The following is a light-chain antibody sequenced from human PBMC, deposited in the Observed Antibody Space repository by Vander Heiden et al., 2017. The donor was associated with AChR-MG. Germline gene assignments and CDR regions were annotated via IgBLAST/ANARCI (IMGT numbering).Light chain of an antibody. V-gene: IGLV3-19*01. CDR1: SLRFYY. Sequence: SSFLTQAPALSVASGQTARLPCQGDSLRFYYASWYQQKPGQAPVVVIYGENDRPSGIPDRFSASSSENKGSLTSTGAQAEDEAAYYCKSRDRSGHHHVFGSGTEVTVL. CDR3: KSRDRSGHHHV. CDR2: GEN. J-gene: IGLJ1*01.